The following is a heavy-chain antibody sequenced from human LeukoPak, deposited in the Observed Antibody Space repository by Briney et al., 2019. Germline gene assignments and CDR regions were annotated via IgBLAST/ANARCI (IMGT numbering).Heavy chain of an antibody. CDR3: AREDGDYGIGACEI. J-gene: IGHJ3*02. D-gene: IGHD4-17*01. V-gene: IGHV3-7*01. CDR1: GFTFSSYW. CDR2: IKQDGSEK. Sequence: GGSLRLSCAASGFTFSSYWMSWVRQAPGKGLEWVANIKQDGSEKYYVDSVKGRFTISRDNAKNSLYLQMNSLRAEDTAVYYCAREDGDYGIGACEIWGQGTMVTVSS.